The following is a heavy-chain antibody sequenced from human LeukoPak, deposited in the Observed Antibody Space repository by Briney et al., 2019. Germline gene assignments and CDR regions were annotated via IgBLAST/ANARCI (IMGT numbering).Heavy chain of an antibody. CDR1: GGSFSGYY. Sequence: SETLSLTCAVYGGSFSGYYWSWIRQPPGKGLEWIGEINHSGSTNYNPSLKSRVTISVDTSKNQFSLKLSSVTAADTAVYYCARHYGHSSGWYGTPGATFDPWGQGTLVTVSS. CDR3: ARHYGHSSGWYGTPGATFDP. CDR2: INHSGST. J-gene: IGHJ5*02. D-gene: IGHD6-19*01. V-gene: IGHV4-34*01.